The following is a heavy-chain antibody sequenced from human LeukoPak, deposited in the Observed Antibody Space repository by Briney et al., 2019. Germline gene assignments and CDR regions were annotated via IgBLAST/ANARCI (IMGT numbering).Heavy chain of an antibody. Sequence: GESLKISCQGSGYRFINYWIGWVRQMPGKGLEWMANIYPGDSDTRYSPSLQDQVTVSVEKSINTAYLQWSSLKASDTAMYYCARLLAAPYYINFWGQGTLVTVSS. V-gene: IGHV5-51*01. CDR1: GYRFINYW. D-gene: IGHD6-25*01. CDR3: ARLLAAPYYINF. CDR2: IYPGDSDT. J-gene: IGHJ4*02.